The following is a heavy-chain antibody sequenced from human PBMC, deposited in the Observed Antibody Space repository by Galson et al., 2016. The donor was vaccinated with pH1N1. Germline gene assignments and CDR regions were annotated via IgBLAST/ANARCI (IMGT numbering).Heavy chain of an antibody. D-gene: IGHD2-2*01. Sequence: SVKVSCKASGGTFSDSPISWVRQAPGQGLEWMGGIIPLFGTTNYAQKFRGRVTITADESTSTAYMELSRLRYEDTAVYYCARDLGVVPAATSWFDPWGQGTLVSVSS. CDR2: IIPLFGTT. CDR3: ARDLGVVPAATSWFDP. J-gene: IGHJ5*02. V-gene: IGHV1-69*13. CDR1: GGTFSDSP.